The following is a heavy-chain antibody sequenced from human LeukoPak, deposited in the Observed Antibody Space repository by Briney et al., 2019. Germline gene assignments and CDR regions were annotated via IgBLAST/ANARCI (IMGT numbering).Heavy chain of an antibody. CDR1: GFTFSSYA. V-gene: IGHV3-30*04. D-gene: IGHD3-10*01. J-gene: IGHJ4*02. Sequence: GGSLRLSCAASGFTFSSYAMHWVRQAPGKGLEWVAVISYDGSNKYYADSVKGRFTISRDNSKSTLYLQMNSLRAEDTAVYHCASPYYYGSGSYVDYWGQGTLVTVSS. CDR3: ASPYYYGSGSYVDY. CDR2: ISYDGSNK.